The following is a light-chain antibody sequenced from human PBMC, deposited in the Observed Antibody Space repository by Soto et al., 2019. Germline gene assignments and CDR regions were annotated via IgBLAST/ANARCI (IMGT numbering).Light chain of an antibody. V-gene: IGLV2-14*01. Sequence: QSALTQPASVSGSPGQSITISCTGTSSDVGGYNYVSWYQQHPGKAPKLMIYDVSNRPSGVSNRFSGSKSGNKASLTISGLQAEDEADYYCSSYTGSSLVFGGGTKLTVL. CDR1: SSDVGGYNY. CDR3: SSYTGSSLV. J-gene: IGLJ2*01. CDR2: DVS.